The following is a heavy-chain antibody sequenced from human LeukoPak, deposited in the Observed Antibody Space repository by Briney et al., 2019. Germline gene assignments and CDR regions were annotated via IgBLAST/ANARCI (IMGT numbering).Heavy chain of an antibody. D-gene: IGHD6-6*01. CDR2: ISRSSSYI. CDR3: AREDHYSSSYDY. V-gene: IGHV3-21*01. CDR1: GFTFSSYS. Sequence: PGGSLRLSCAASGFTFSSYSMNWVRQAPGKGLEWVSSISRSSSYIYYADSIKGLFTISRDNAKNSLYLQMNSLRAEDTAVYYCAREDHYSSSYDYWGQGTLVTVSS. J-gene: IGHJ4*02.